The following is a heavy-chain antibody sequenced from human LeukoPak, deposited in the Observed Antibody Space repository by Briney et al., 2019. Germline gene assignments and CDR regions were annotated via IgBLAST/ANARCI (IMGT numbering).Heavy chain of an antibody. CDR2: ISYDGSNK. CDR1: GFTFSSYA. Sequence: GGSLRLSCAASGFTFSSYAMHWVRQAPGKGLEWVAVISYDGSNKYYADSVKGRFTISRDNTNNSLSLQMNSLRAEDTAVYYCMRGRSGVVYWGQGTLVTVSS. J-gene: IGHJ4*02. V-gene: IGHV3-30-3*01. D-gene: IGHD3-3*01. CDR3: MRGRSGVVY.